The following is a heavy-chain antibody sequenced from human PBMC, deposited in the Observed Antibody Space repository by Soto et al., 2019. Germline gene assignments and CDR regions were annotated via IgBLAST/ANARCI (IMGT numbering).Heavy chain of an antibody. Sequence: GGSLRLSCAASGFPFSSYAMHWVRQAPGKGLEWVAVISYDGSNKYYADSVKGRFTISRDNSKNTLYLQMNSLRAEDTAVYYCAKDEDAYSSGWLDIWGKGTTVTVSS. CDR2: ISYDGSNK. V-gene: IGHV3-30*18. D-gene: IGHD6-19*01. CDR3: AKDEDAYSSGWLDI. CDR1: GFPFSSYA. J-gene: IGHJ6*04.